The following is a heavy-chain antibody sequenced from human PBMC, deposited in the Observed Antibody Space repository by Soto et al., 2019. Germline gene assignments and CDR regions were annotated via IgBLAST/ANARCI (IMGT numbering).Heavy chain of an antibody. Sequence: QVQLVQSGAEVKKPGSSVKVSCKASGGTFSSYAISWVRQAPGQGLEWMGGIIPIFGTANYAQKFQGRVTITADESTSTAYMELSSLRSEDTAVYYCVGPQDYYDSSGLGGMDVWGQGTTVTVSS. J-gene: IGHJ6*02. V-gene: IGHV1-69*01. CDR3: VGPQDYYDSSGLGGMDV. CDR1: GGTFSSYA. D-gene: IGHD3-22*01. CDR2: IIPIFGTA.